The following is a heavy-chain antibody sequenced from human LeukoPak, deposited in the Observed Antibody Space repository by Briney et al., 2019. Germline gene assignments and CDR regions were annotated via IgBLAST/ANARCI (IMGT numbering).Heavy chain of an antibody. CDR2: MKPSSDKT. Sequence: GASVKVSCKASGYTFTSYDINWVRQATGQGLEWMGYMKPSSDKTGYAQKFQGRVTLTWDTSISTAYTELSSLKSEDTAVYYCARWADSPFDYWGQGTLVTVSS. J-gene: IGHJ4*02. CDR1: GYTFTSYD. V-gene: IGHV1-8*01. CDR3: ARWADSPFDY.